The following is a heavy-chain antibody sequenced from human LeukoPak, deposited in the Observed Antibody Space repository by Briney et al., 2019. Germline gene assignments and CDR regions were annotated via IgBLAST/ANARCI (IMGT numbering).Heavy chain of an antibody. V-gene: IGHV3-66*01. Sequence: GGSLRLSCRASGFXVTTNHINWVRQAPGKGLEWVSVIYTGGTTHYADSLKDRFTTSRDDSINTLYLQIISLRVEDAAVYYCARDSSSYYFDYWGQGTLVTVSS. J-gene: IGHJ4*02. CDR3: ARDSSSYYFDY. CDR2: IYTGGTT. D-gene: IGHD6-6*01. CDR1: GFXVTTNH.